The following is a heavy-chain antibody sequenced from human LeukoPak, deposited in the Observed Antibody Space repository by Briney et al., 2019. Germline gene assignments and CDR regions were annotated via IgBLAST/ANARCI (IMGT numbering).Heavy chain of an antibody. V-gene: IGHV3-15*01. D-gene: IGHD1-26*01. CDR1: GFTFSNAW. Sequence: PGGSLRLSCAASGFTFSNAWISWVRQAPGKGLEWVGRIKSKTNGGTTDYAAPVKGRFTISRDDSKNTLYLQMNSLKTEDTAVYYCTTYTWSGNYGGWFDPWGQGTLVTVSS. J-gene: IGHJ5*02. CDR3: TTYTWSGNYGGWFDP. CDR2: IKSKTNGGTT.